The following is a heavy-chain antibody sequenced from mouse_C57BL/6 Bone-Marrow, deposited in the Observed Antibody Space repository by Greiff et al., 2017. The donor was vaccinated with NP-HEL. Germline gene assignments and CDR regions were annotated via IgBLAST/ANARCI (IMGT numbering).Heavy chain of an antibody. D-gene: IGHD2-3*01. CDR3: TTGGWLPPWFAY. CDR1: GFNIKDDY. Sequence: EVQLQQSGAELVRPGASVKLSCTASGFNIKDDYMHWVKQRPEQGLEWIGWIDPENGDTEYSSKFQGTATITADTSYNTAYLQLSSLTSEDTAVYYWTTGGWLPPWFAYWGQGTLVTVSA. J-gene: IGHJ3*01. V-gene: IGHV14-4*01. CDR2: IDPENGDT.